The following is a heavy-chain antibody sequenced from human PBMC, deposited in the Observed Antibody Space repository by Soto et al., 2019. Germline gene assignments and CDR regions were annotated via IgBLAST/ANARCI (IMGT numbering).Heavy chain of an antibody. D-gene: IGHD3-10*01. Sequence: EVQLLESGGGLVQPGGSLRLSCAVSGLTFSYFAMSWVRQAPGKGLELVSAISGSGGITYYADSVKGRFTISRDNSKNTLFLQMNSLRAEDTAVYYCALLGRSGSGRPYYYGMEVWGQGTTVTVSS. J-gene: IGHJ6*02. CDR2: ISGSGGIT. CDR1: GLTFSYFA. V-gene: IGHV3-23*01. CDR3: ALLGRSGSGRPYYYGMEV.